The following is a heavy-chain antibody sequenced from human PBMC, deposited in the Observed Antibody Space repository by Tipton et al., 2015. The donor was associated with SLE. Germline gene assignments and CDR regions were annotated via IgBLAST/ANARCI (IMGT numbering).Heavy chain of an antibody. CDR3: ARGDYGTKPGFDY. CDR2: IHYTGST. CDR1: GDSITSITRTNW. J-gene: IGHJ4*02. D-gene: IGHD4-17*01. Sequence: TLSLTCTVSGDSITSITRTNWWSWVRQPPGKGLEWIASIHYTGSTYYNPSLKSRVIISVDTSKNQFSLKLSSMTAADTAVYYCARGDYGTKPGFDYWGQGTLVTVST. V-gene: IGHV4-39*07.